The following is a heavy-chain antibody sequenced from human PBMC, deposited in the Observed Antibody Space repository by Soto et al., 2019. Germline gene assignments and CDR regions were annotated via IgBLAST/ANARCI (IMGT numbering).Heavy chain of an antibody. CDR1: GGSFSGYY. J-gene: IGHJ5*02. Sequence: SETLSLTCAVYGGSFSGYYWSWIRQTPGRGLEWIGEINHSGSTNYNPSLKSRVTISVDTSRNQFSLKLSSVTAADTAVYYCARYYDFWSGYSTGNWFDPWGQGTLVTVSS. CDR3: ARYYDFWSGYSTGNWFDP. CDR2: INHSGST. V-gene: IGHV4-34*01. D-gene: IGHD3-3*01.